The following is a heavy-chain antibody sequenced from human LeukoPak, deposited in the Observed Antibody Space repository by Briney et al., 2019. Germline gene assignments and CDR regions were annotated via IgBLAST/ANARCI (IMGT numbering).Heavy chain of an antibody. V-gene: IGHV4-39*01. CDR1: GGSISSSSYY. J-gene: IGHJ4*02. CDR3: ARREDCPGDYFDY. Sequence: SETLSLTCTVSGGSISSSSYYWGWIRQPPGKGLEWIGSIYYSGSTYYNPSLKSRVTISVDTSKNQFSLKLSSVTAADTAVNYCARREDCPGDYFDYWGQGTLFTVSS. D-gene: IGHD2-21*02. CDR2: IYYSGST.